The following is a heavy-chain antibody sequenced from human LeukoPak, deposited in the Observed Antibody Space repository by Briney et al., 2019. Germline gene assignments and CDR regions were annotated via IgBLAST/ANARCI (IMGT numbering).Heavy chain of an antibody. J-gene: IGHJ4*02. CDR3: ARDKWGDSSGYYLFDY. V-gene: IGHV4-59*12. CDR1: GGSISSYY. Sequence: PSETLSLTCTVSGGSISSYYWSWIRQPPGKGLEWIGYIYYSGSTNYNPSLKSRVTISVDTSKNQFSLKLSSVTAADTAVYYCARDKWGDSSGYYLFDYWGQGTLVTVSS. D-gene: IGHD3-22*01. CDR2: IYYSGST.